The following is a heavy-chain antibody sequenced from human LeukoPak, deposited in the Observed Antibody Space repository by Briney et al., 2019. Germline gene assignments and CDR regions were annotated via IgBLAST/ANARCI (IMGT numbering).Heavy chain of an antibody. CDR3: ARDRSSSAAPSLSY. J-gene: IGHJ4*02. Sequence: GRSLRLSCAASGFTFSNYGMNWVRQAPGKGLEWVSYISSSGSTIYYADSVKGRFTISGDNAKNSLYLQMNSLRDEDTAVYYCARDRSSSAAPSLSYWGQGALVTVSS. V-gene: IGHV3-48*02. D-gene: IGHD6-13*01. CDR2: ISSSGSTI. CDR1: GFTFSNYG.